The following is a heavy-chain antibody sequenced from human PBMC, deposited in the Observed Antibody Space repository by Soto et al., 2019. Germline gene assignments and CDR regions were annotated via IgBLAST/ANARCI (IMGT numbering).Heavy chain of an antibody. D-gene: IGHD2-2*01. CDR3: AKETEPHFCSSTSCSGHFHH. CDR1: GFTFNNYA. J-gene: IGHJ1*01. CDR2: ISGSSGST. Sequence: EVQLLESGGGLVQPGGSLRLSCAASGFTFNNYAMSWVRQAPGKGLEWVSLISGSSGSTYYADSVKGRFTISRDNSKNMVYLQMNGLRAEDTAVYHCAKETEPHFCSSTSCSGHFHHWGQGTLVTVSS. V-gene: IGHV3-23*01.